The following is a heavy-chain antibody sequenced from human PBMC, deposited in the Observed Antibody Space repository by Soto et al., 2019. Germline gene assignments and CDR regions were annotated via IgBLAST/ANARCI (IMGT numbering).Heavy chain of an antibody. D-gene: IGHD6-13*01. V-gene: IGHV1-69*13. CDR2: IIPIFGTA. CDR1: GGTFSSYA. Sequence: SVKVSCKASGGTFSSYAISWVRQAPGQGLEWMGGIIPIFGTANCAQKFQGRVTITADESTSTAYMELSSLRSEDTAVYYCARVNGYSSPYYYYYYGVDVWGQGTTVTVSS. CDR3: ARVNGYSSPYYYYYYGVDV. J-gene: IGHJ6*02.